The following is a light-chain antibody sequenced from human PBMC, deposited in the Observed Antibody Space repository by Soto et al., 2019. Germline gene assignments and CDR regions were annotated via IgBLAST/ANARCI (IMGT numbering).Light chain of an antibody. CDR3: QSYDSSNVV. CDR2: EDN. J-gene: IGLJ2*01. Sequence: NFMLTQPHSVSESPGKTVTISCTRSSGSIASNYVQWYQQRPVSAPTTVIDEDNQRPSGVPDRFSGSIDSSSNSASLTISGLKTEYEADYYCQSYDSSNVVFGGGTKLTVL. V-gene: IGLV6-57*03. CDR1: SGSIASNY.